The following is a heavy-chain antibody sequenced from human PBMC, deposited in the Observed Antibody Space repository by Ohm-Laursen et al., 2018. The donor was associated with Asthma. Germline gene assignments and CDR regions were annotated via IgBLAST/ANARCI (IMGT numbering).Heavy chain of an antibody. Sequence: SLRLSCAASGFTFSSYAMHWVRQAPGKGLEWVAVISYDGSNKYYADSVKGRFTISRDNSKNTLYLQMNSLRAEDTAVYYCAGLWVTSPFDYWGQGTLVTVSS. CDR3: AGLWVTSPFDY. V-gene: IGHV3-30-3*01. CDR1: GFTFSSYA. J-gene: IGHJ4*02. D-gene: IGHD2-21*02. CDR2: ISYDGSNK.